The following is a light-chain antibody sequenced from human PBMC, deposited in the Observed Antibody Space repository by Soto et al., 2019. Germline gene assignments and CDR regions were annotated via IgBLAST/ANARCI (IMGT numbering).Light chain of an antibody. Sequence: QPVLTQSPSASASLGASVKLTCTLSSGHSSYAIAWHQQQPEKGPRYLMKLNSDGSHSKGDGIPDRFSGSSSGAERYLTISSLPSEDEADYYCQTWVTGIRVFGGGTKLTVL. V-gene: IGLV4-69*01. CDR3: QTWVTGIRV. CDR2: LNSDGSH. CDR1: SGHSSYA. J-gene: IGLJ2*01.